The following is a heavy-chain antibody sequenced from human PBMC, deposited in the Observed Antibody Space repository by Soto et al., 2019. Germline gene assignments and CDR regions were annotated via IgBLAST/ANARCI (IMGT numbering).Heavy chain of an antibody. CDR3: AKNDYYDCRTFDY. J-gene: IGHJ4*02. CDR2: ISSSSGTI. D-gene: IGHD3-3*01. V-gene: IGHV3-48*02. Sequence: GGSLRLSCAASGFTFISYSMNWVRQAPGKGLEWVSYISSSSGTIYYADSVKGRFTISRDNAKNSLYLQMNSLRDENTAVDYCAKNDYYDCRTFDYWGQGTLVTVSS. CDR1: GFTFISYS.